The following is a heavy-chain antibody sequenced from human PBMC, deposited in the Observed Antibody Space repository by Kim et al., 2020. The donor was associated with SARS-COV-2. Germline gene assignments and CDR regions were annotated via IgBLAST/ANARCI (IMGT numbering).Heavy chain of an antibody. CDR2: IYYSGST. J-gene: IGHJ2*01. Sequence: SETLSLTCTVSGGSISSSSYYWGWIRQPPGKGLEWIGSIYYSGSTYYNPSLKSRVTISVDTSKNQFSLKLSSVTAADTTVYYCARQYRGQWWQRYCGGDCYPYWYFDLWGRGTLFTVSS. V-gene: IGHV4-39*01. CDR3: ARQYRGQWWQRYCGGDCYPYWYFDL. D-gene: IGHD2-21*02. CDR1: GGSISSSSYY.